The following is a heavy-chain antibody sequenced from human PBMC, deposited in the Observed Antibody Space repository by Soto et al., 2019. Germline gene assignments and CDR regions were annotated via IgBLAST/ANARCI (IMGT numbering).Heavy chain of an antibody. CDR2: IWYDGRNE. CDR3: ARDASAFGDYGKDYGMDV. V-gene: IGHV3-33*01. Sequence: QVQLVESGGGVVQPGRSLRLSCAASGFTFRSYGMHWVRQTPGKGLEWVAVIWYDGRNEYHTDSVKGRFTISRDNLRNTLYRHMNSLRAEDTAVYYCARDASAFGDYGKDYGMDVWGQGTTVTVSS. D-gene: IGHD4-17*01. J-gene: IGHJ6*02. CDR1: GFTFRSYG.